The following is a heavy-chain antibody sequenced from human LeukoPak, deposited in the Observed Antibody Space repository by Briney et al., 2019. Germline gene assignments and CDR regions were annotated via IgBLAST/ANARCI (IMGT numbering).Heavy chain of an antibody. CDR2: ISYDGSNK. J-gene: IGHJ4*02. V-gene: IGHV3-30-3*01. Sequence: GGSLRLSCAASGFTFSSYAMHWVRQAPGKGLEWVAVISYDGSNKYYADSVKGRFTISRDNSKNTLYLQVNSLRAEDTAVYYCAREAKWELPNFDYWGQGTLVTVSS. D-gene: IGHD1-26*01. CDR1: GFTFSSYA. CDR3: AREAKWELPNFDY.